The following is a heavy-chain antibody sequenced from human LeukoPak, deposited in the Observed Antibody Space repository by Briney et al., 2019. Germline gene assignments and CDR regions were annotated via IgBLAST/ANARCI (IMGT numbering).Heavy chain of an antibody. CDR3: ARESLGYCSGGSCSSHFDY. V-gene: IGHV4-59*01. J-gene: IGHJ4*02. Sequence: PSETLSLTCTVSGGSISSYYSSWIRQPPGKGLEWIGYIYYSGSTNYNPSLKSRVTISVDTSKNQFSLKLSSVTAADTAVYYCARESLGYCSGGSCSSHFDYWGQGTLVTVSS. CDR2: IYYSGST. D-gene: IGHD2-15*01. CDR1: GGSISSYY.